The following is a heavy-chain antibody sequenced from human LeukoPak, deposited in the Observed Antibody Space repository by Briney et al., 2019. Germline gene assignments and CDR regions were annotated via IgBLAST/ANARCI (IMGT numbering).Heavy chain of an antibody. J-gene: IGHJ6*03. D-gene: IGHD2-21*02. V-gene: IGHV3-23*01. CDR3: AKDSRVRGLPDYYYYMDV. Sequence: GESLKISCAASGFTFSSYAMSWVRQAPGKGLEWVSAISGSGGSTYYADSVKGRFTISRDNSKNTLYLQMNSLRAEDTAVYYCAKDSRVRGLPDYYYYMDVWGKGTTVTVSS. CDR1: GFTFSSYA. CDR2: ISGSGGST.